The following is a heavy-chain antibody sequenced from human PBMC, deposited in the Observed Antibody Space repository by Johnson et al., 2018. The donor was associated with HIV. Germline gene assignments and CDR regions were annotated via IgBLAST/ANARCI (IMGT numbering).Heavy chain of an antibody. D-gene: IGHD1-26*01. V-gene: IGHV3-30*03. CDR3: ARRDSGSLSFDI. Sequence: QVQLVESGGGVVQPGRSLRLSCAASQFTFSSYGMHWVRQAPGKGLEWVAAISFVGTNKYYADSVTGRFTISRDNSKNTLYLQMNSLRAEDTAVYYCARRDSGSLSFDIWGQGTMVTVSS. CDR2: ISFVGTNK. CDR1: QFTFSSYG. J-gene: IGHJ3*02.